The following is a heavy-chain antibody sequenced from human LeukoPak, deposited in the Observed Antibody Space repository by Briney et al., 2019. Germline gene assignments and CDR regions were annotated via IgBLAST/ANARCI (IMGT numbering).Heavy chain of an antibody. J-gene: IGHJ4*02. CDR3: AKWGDYDVLTGYYVPDY. D-gene: IGHD3-9*01. Sequence: GGSLRLSCAASGFTFSNYAMSWVRQAPGKGLEWVSAILGSGGSTYYADSVKGRFTVSRDNSESTLYLQMNSLRAADTALYYCAKWGDYDVLTGYYVPDYWGQGTLVTVSS. CDR1: GFTFSNYA. CDR2: ILGSGGST. V-gene: IGHV3-23*01.